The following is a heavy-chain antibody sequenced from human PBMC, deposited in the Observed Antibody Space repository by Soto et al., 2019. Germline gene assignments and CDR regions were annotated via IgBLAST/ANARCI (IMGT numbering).Heavy chain of an antibody. Sequence: PSETLSLTCAVYGGSFSGYYWSWIRQPPGKGLEWIGEINHSGSTNYNPSLKSRVTISVDTSKNQFSLKLSSVTAADTAVYYCARGPRFLEWLLSLFDYWGQGTLVTVSS. CDR3: ARGPRFLEWLLSLFDY. D-gene: IGHD3-3*01. CDR1: GGSFSGYY. V-gene: IGHV4-34*01. J-gene: IGHJ4*02. CDR2: INHSGST.